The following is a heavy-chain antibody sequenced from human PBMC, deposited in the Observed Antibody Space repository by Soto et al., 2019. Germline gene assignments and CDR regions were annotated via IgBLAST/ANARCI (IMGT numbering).Heavy chain of an antibody. J-gene: IGHJ6*02. V-gene: IGHV1-69*06. CDR1: GGTFSIYA. CDR2: IVPLFRTT. CDR3: ARGGYSSTWSNLLDRSGLDV. D-gene: IGHD6-13*01. Sequence: SVKVSCKTSGGTFSIYAINGVVQSPVQGLEWMGGIVPLFRTTNYAQKFQGRVTITADTSTYTVYMELSELRSGDTAVYYCARGGYSSTWSNLLDRSGLDVWGQGTTVTVSS.